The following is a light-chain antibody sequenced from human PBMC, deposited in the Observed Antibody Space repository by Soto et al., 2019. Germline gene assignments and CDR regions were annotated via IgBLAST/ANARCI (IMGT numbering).Light chain of an antibody. CDR2: EVS. Sequence: QSVLTQPASVSGSSGQSITISCTGTSSDVGGYNCVSWYQHHPGKAPKLMIFEVSNRPSGVSNRFSGSKSGNTASLTISGLQAEDEADYFCSSYTSSSTLVLFGGGTKLTVL. CDR3: SSYTSSSTLVL. CDR1: SSDVGGYNC. J-gene: IGLJ2*01. V-gene: IGLV2-14*01.